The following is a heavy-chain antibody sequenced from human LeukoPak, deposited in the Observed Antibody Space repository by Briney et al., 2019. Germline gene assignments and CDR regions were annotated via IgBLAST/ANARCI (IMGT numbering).Heavy chain of an antibody. D-gene: IGHD2-21*01. Sequence: ASVKVSCKASGYIFTKYVVHWVRQAPGQRPEWMGWIKAGNGDTKYSQNFQGRVTITRDTSASTVYMELSSLTSEDTALYYCARDDCGDTCYPGGYWGQGTLVTVSS. V-gene: IGHV1-3*01. J-gene: IGHJ4*02. CDR3: ARDDCGDTCYPGGY. CDR2: IKAGNGDT. CDR1: GYIFTKYV.